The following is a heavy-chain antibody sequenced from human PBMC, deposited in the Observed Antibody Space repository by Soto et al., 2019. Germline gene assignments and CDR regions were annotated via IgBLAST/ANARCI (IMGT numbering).Heavy chain of an antibody. CDR3: ARGFRDYYYMDV. V-gene: IGHV3-11*01. Sequence: SLRLSCAASGFTFSDYYMSLIRQAPGKGLEWVSYISSSGSTIYYADSVKGRFTISRDNAKNSLYLQMNSLRAEDTAVYYCARGFRDYYYMDVWGKGTTVTVSS. CDR1: GFTFSDYY. D-gene: IGHD3-10*01. J-gene: IGHJ6*03. CDR2: ISSSGSTI.